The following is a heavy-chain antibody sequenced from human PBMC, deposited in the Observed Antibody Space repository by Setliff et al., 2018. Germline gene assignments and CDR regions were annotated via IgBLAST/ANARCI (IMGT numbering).Heavy chain of an antibody. V-gene: IGHV5-51*01. Sequence: HGESLKISCKGSGYSFPTHWIGWVRQVPGKGLEWMAIIYPDDSDTRYSPSFQGQVTVSADTSSSTAFLQWSSLEASDTAMYYCARGSAYCGGEGYKPNAFDIWGQGTMVTV. D-gene: IGHD2-21*01. CDR3: ARGSAYCGGEGYKPNAFDI. CDR1: GYSFPTHW. J-gene: IGHJ3*02. CDR2: IYPDDSDT.